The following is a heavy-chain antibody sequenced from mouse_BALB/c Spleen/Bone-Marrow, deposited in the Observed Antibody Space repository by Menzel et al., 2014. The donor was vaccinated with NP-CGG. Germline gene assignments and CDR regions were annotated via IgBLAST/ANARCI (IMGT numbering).Heavy chain of an antibody. D-gene: IGHD2-4*01. CDR1: GFTFSSYG. V-gene: IGHV5-9-2*01. CDR3: AREGYDYDWFAD. CDR2: ISGGGSYI. Sequence: EVQGGESGGDLVKPGGSLKLSCAASGFTFSSYGMSWVRQTPEKRLEWVATISGGGSYIYYADNVKGRFIISRDNAKNNLYLQVRSLRSGDTALYYCAREGYDYDWFADWGQGTLVTVSA. J-gene: IGHJ3*01.